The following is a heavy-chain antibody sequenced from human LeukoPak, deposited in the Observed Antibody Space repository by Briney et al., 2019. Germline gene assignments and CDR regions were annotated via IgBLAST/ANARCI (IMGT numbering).Heavy chain of an antibody. J-gene: IGHJ4*02. CDR1: GYTFTGYY. CDR3: ARDSYGETNQRNYFDY. D-gene: IGHD1-14*01. V-gene: IGHV1-2*02. CDR2: INPNSGGT. Sequence: ASVKVSCKASGYTFTGYYMHWVRQAPGQGLEWMGWINPNSGGTNYAQKFQGRVTMTRDTSISTAYMELSRLRSDDTAVYYCARDSYGETNQRNYFDYWGQGTLVTVSS.